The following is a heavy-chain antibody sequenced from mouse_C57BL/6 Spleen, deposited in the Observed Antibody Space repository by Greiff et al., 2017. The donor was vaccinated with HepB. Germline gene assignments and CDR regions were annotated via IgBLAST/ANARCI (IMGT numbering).Heavy chain of an antibody. J-gene: IGHJ2*01. CDR1: GYTFTSYW. V-gene: IGHV1-50*01. CDR2: IDPSDSYT. Sequence: QVQLQQPGAELVKPGASVKLSCKASGYTFTSYWMQWVKQRPGQCLEWIGEIDPSDSYTNYNQKFKGKATLTVDTSSSTAYMQLSSLTSEDSAVYYCARLKGAYLDYWGQGTTLTVSS. CDR3: ARLKGAYLDY.